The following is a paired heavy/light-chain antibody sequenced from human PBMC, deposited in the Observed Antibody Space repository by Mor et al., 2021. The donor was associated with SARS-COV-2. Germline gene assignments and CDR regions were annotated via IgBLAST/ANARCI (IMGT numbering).Heavy chain of an antibody. CDR1: GFTFSTYA. CDR2: ISVSGGTA. CDR3: AKKAGALSGPDPIDY. V-gene: IGHV3-23*04. D-gene: IGHD5-12*01. Sequence: EVQLVESGGGLVHPGGSLTLSCAASGFTFSTYAMSWVRQAPGKGLEWVSSISVSGGTADYAGSVKGRFTISRDNSKNTLYLQMNSLRAEDTAVFYCAKKAGALSGPDPIDYWGQGTLVTVSS. J-gene: IGHJ4*02.
Light chain of an antibody. V-gene: IGLV8-61*01. CDR1: SGSVSTSSY. CDR3: VLYLGGGVWV. CDR2: STN. Sequence: QTVVTQEPSFSVSPGGTVTLTCGLTSGSVSTSSYPSWYQQTPGQAPRTLIYSTNSRSSGVPDRFSGFILGNKAALTITGAQADDESDYYCVLYLGGGVWVFGGGTKLTVL. J-gene: IGLJ3*02.